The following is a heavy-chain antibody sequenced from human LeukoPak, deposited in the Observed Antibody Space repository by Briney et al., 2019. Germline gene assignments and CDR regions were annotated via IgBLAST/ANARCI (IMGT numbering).Heavy chain of an antibody. CDR2: IYYSGST. CDR1: GGSISSYY. Sequence: SETLSLTCTVSGGSISSYYWSWIRQPPGKGLEWIGYIYYSGSTNYNPSLKSRVTISVDTSKNQFSLKLSSVTAADTAVYYCARGEYQLLYSYWGQGTLVTVSS. CDR3: ARGEYQLLYSY. V-gene: IGHV4-59*12. J-gene: IGHJ4*02. D-gene: IGHD2-2*02.